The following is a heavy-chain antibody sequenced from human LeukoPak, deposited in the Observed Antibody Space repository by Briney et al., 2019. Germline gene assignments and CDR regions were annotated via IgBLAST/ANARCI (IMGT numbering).Heavy chain of an antibody. CDR1: GGSISSSNW. D-gene: IGHD2-15*01. Sequence: SETLSLTCAVSGGSISSSNWWSWVRQPPGKGLEWIGEIYHSGSTNYNPSLKSRVTISVDTSKNQFSLKLSSVTAADTAVYYCARDGYLVVAATPGAFDIWGQGTMVTVSS. V-gene: IGHV4-4*02. CDR2: IYHSGST. CDR3: ARDGYLVVAATPGAFDI. J-gene: IGHJ3*02.